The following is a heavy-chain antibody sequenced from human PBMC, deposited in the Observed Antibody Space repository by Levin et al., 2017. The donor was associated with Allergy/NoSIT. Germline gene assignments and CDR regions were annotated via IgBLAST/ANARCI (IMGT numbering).Heavy chain of an antibody. D-gene: IGHD3-3*02. CDR3: AKDAIFGVFTELGMDV. V-gene: IGHV3-23*01. Sequence: PGGSLRLSCGASGFTFSSYAMSWVRQAPGKGLEWVSSITSSGGRTYYADSLKGRFTISRENSKNTLYLQMNSLRAEDTAVYYCAKDAIFGVFTELGMDVWGQGTTVTVSS. CDR2: ITSSGGRT. J-gene: IGHJ6*02. CDR1: GFTFSSYA.